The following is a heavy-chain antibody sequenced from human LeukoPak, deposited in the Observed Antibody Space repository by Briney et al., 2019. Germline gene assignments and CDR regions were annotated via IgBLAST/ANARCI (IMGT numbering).Heavy chain of an antibody. J-gene: IGHJ4*02. D-gene: IGHD2-2*01. CDR3: AKYWVVPAALDY. CDR2: ISYDGSNK. CDR1: GFTFSSYG. Sequence: PGGSLRLSCAASGFTFSSYGMHCVRQAPGKGLEWVALISYDGSNKDYADSVKGRFTISRDNSKNTLYLQMNSLRAEDTAVYYCAKYWVVPAALDYWGQGTLVTVSS. V-gene: IGHV3-30*18.